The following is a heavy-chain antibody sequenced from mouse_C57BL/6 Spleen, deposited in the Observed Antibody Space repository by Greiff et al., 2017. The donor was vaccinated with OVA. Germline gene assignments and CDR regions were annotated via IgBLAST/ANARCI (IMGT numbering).Heavy chain of an antibody. J-gene: IGHJ2*01. D-gene: IGHD1-1*01. CDR2: IDPSDSYT. CDR1: GYTFTSYW. CDR3: ARWYYGSSYADY. V-gene: IGHV1-50*01. Sequence: VQLQQSGAELVKPGASVKLSCKASGYTFTSYWMQWVKQRPGQGLEWIGEIDPSDSYTNYNQKFKGKATLTVDTSSSTAYMQLRSLTSEDSAVYYWARWYYGSSYADYWGQGTTLTVSS.